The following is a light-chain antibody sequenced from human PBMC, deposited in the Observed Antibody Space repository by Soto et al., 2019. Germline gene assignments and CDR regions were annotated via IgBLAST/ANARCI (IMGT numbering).Light chain of an antibody. CDR1: QSVSSSY. Sequence: EIVLTQSPGTLSLSPGEIATLSCRASQSVSSSYLAWYQQKPGQAPRLLIYGASSMATGIPDRFSGSGSGTDFPLTISRLEPEDFAVYSCQQYGSSPLYTFGQGTKLEIK. CDR3: QQYGSSPLYT. CDR2: GAS. V-gene: IGKV3-20*01. J-gene: IGKJ2*01.